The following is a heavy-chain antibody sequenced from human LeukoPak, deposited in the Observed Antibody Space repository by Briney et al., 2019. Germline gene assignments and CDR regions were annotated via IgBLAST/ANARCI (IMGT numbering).Heavy chain of an antibody. J-gene: IGHJ6*03. CDR2: ISSSGSTI. Sequence: GGSLRLSCAASGFTFSDYYMSWIRQAPGKGLEWVSYISSSGSTIYYADSVKGRFTISRDNDKNSLYLQMNSLRAEDTAVYYCARDSLFYYYYYMDVWGKGTTVTVSS. CDR1: GFTFSDYY. D-gene: IGHD3-3*01. V-gene: IGHV3-11*04. CDR3: ARDSLFYYYYYMDV.